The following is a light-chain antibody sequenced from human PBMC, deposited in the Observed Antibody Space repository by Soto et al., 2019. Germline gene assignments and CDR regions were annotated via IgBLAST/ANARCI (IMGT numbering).Light chain of an antibody. CDR3: QHYNNWPYT. Sequence: EIVMTQSPATLSVSPGERDTLSCRASQSISSNLDWYQQKPGQAPRLLIYGASARATGIPARFSGSGSGTEFPLTISSLQSEDFAVYYCQHYNNWPYTVGQGTKLEIK. CDR2: GAS. V-gene: IGKV3-15*01. J-gene: IGKJ2*01. CDR1: QSISSN.